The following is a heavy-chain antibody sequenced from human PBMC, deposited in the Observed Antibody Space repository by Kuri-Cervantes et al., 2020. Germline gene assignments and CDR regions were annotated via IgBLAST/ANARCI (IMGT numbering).Heavy chain of an antibody. D-gene: IGHD2-15*01. J-gene: IGHJ6*02. V-gene: IGHV3-21*01. Sequence: GESLKISCAASGFTFSSYSMNWVRQAPGKGLEWVSSISSSSSYIYYADSVKGRFTISRDNAKNSLYLQMNSLRAGDTAVYYCARDRCSGGSCYDYYGMDVWGQGTTVTVSS. CDR1: GFTFSSYS. CDR3: ARDRCSGGSCYDYYGMDV. CDR2: ISSSSSYI.